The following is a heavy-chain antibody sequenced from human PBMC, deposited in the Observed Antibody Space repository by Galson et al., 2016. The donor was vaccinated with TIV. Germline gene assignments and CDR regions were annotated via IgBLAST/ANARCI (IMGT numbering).Heavy chain of an antibody. V-gene: IGHV1-2*06. J-gene: IGHJ4*02. CDR2: INPNNDDT. CDR1: GYTFTDYY. CDR3: VRVKYGELSPFES. D-gene: IGHD2-8*01. Sequence: SVKVSCKASGYTFTDYYMHWLRQAPGQGLEWLGRINPNNDDTDYAEKFQGRLTFTRDTSITTATMELSRLGSDDTAVYYCVRVKYGELSPFESWGQGTLVTVPS.